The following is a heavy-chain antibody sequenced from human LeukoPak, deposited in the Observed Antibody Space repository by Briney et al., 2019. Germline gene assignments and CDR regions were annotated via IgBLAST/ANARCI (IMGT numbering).Heavy chain of an antibody. CDR2: ISSSSSYI. V-gene: IGHV3-21*01. J-gene: IGHJ4*02. CDR3: ARDTAVQLWLNY. Sequence: HGGSLRLSCAASGFTFSSYSMNWVRQAPGKGLEWVSSISSSSSYIYYADSVKGRFTISRDNAKNSLYLQMNSLRAEDTAVYYCARDTAVQLWLNYWGQGTLVTVSS. D-gene: IGHD5-18*01. CDR1: GFTFSSYS.